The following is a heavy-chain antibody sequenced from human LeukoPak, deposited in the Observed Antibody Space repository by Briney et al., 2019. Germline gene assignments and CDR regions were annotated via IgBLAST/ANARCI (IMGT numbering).Heavy chain of an antibody. V-gene: IGHV4-59*01. Sequence: SETLSLTCTVSGGSISSYYWSWIRQPPGKGLEWIGYIYYSGSTNYNPSLKSRVTISVDTSKNQFSLKLSSVTAADTAVYYCARSYYYGSGSYILGFDYWGQGTLVTVSS. D-gene: IGHD3-10*01. CDR1: GGSISSYY. CDR3: ARSYYYGSGSYILGFDY. CDR2: IYYSGST. J-gene: IGHJ4*02.